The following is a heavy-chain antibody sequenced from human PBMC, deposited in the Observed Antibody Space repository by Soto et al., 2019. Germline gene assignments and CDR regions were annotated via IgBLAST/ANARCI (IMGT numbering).Heavy chain of an antibody. CDR2: TYYRSKWYN. J-gene: IGHJ4*02. CDR1: GDSVSSNSAA. CDR3: ARESQIRIQWLVLDY. D-gene: IGHD6-19*01. V-gene: IGHV6-1*01. Sequence: TCAISGDSVSSNSAAWNWIRQSPSRGLEWLGRTYYRSKWYNDYAVSVKSRITINPDTSKNQFSLQLNSVTPEDTAVYYCARESQIRIQWLVLDYRGQGTLVTVSS.